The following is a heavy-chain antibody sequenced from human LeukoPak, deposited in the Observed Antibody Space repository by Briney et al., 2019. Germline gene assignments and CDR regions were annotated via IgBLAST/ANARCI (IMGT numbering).Heavy chain of an antibody. J-gene: IGHJ3*02. CDR2: IYSGGST. V-gene: IGHV3-66*01. D-gene: IGHD3-22*01. CDR3: ARASGDGSSGFWEDAFDI. Sequence: GGSLRLSCAASGFTVSSNYMSWVRQAPGKGLEWVSIIYSGGSTYYADSVKGRFTISRDNSKNTLYLQMNSLRAEDTAVYYCARASGDGSSGFWEDAFDIWGQGTMVTVYS. CDR1: GFTVSSNY.